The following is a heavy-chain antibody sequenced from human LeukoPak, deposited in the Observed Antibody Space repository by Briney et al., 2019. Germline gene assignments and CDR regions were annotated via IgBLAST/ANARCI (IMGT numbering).Heavy chain of an antibody. CDR3: ARAGTTARLDY. CDR2: ISGYNGNT. D-gene: IGHD1-7*01. J-gene: IGHJ4*02. CDR1: FYTSSYSD. Sequence: GASVKLLCNSRFYTSSYSDHLWATEAPGQGLEWMGWISGYNGNTNYAQKLQGRVLMTTDTSTDTYFMELRSLRSDDTAVYYSARAGTTARLDYWGQGTLVTVSS. V-gene: IGHV1-18*01.